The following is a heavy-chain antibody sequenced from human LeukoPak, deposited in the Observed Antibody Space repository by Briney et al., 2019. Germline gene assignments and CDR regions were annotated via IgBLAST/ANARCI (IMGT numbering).Heavy chain of an antibody. D-gene: IGHD2-21*02. CDR2: SRNKANSYTT. CDR3: ARLTSYAFDI. J-gene: IGHJ3*02. CDR1: GFTFSSYA. Sequence: PGGSLRLSCAASGFTFSSYAMHWVRQAPGKGLEWVGRSRNKANSYTTGYAASVKGRFTISRDDSKNSLYLQMNSLKTEDTAVYYCARLTSYAFDIWGQGTMVTVSS. V-gene: IGHV3-72*01.